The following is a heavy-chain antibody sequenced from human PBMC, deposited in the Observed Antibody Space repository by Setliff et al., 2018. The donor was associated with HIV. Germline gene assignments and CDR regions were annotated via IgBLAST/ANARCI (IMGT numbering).Heavy chain of an antibody. CDR1: GDSISSGAYY. CDR2: VYTSGST. CDR3: ARGETYDFWSGYGNAFDI. Sequence: SETLSLTFTVSGDSISSGAYYWTWLRQPAGKGLEWIGHVYTSGSTNYNPSLKSRVTISLDTSKNQFSLKLSSVTATDTAVYYCARGETYDFWSGYGNAFDIWGQGTMVTVSS. V-gene: IGHV4-61*09. D-gene: IGHD3-3*01. J-gene: IGHJ3*02.